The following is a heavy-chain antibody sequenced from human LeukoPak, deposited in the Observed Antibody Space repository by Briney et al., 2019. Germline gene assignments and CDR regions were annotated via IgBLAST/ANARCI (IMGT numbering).Heavy chain of an antibody. Sequence: GASVKVSCKASGYTFTGYFMHWVRQAPGQGLEWMGRINPNTGGTNFAQKFQGRVTMTRDTSITTAYMEVSSLRSEDTAVYYCARGPRITLIRGGQWYYYMDVWGKGTTVTISS. CDR1: GYTFTGYF. CDR2: INPNTGGT. V-gene: IGHV1-2*06. D-gene: IGHD3-10*01. CDR3: ARGPRITLIRGGQWYYYMDV. J-gene: IGHJ6*03.